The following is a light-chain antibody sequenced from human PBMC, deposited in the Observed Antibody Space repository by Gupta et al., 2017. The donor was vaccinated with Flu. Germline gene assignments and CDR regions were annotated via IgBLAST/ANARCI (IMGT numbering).Light chain of an antibody. CDR3: QQTVISPFT. V-gene: IGKV1-39*01. CDR2: HSS. CDR1: ENIDES. J-gene: IGKJ5*01. Sequence: PSSLSAAVGDRVTITCRASENIDESLNWYQQRPGQSPTPLIYHSSTLQVGVPSRFSGSGSGTEFTLSITKLQPEDFATYHCQQTVISPFTFGQGTRL.